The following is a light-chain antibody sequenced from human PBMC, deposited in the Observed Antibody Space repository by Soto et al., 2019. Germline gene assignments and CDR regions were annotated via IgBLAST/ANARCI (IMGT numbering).Light chain of an antibody. CDR3: QQYNMWPPWT. Sequence: EIVMTQSPATLSVSPGERATLSCRASQSVSSNLAWYQRKPGQAPRLLIHGASTRATGIPARFSGSGSGTEFTLTISSLQSEDFAVYYCQQYNMWPPWTFGQGTKVEIK. V-gene: IGKV3-15*01. CDR1: QSVSSN. J-gene: IGKJ1*01. CDR2: GAS.